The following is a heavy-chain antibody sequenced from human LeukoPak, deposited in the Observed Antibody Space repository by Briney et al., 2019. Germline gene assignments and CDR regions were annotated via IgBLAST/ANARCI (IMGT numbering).Heavy chain of an antibody. CDR2: IYYSGST. CDR3: ARGDDWFDP. Sequence: PSETLSLPCPVPGCSISSYYWSWIPQPPGKGLEWIGYIYYSGSTNYNPSLKSRVTISVDTSKNQFSLKLSSVTAADTAVYYCARGDDWFDPWGQGTLVTVSS. CDR1: GCSISSYY. J-gene: IGHJ5*02. V-gene: IGHV4-59*13.